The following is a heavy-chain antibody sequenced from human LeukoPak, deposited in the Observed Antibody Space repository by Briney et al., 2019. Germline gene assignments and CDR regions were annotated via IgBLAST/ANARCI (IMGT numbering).Heavy chain of an antibody. V-gene: IGHV3-30*18. Sequence: LSLTCAVYGGSFSGYYWSWIRQAPGKGLEWVAAIASNGGSEYYADSVKGRFTISRDNSKNTLFLQMNSLRPDDTAVYYCAKRGHYSINWYHYFDYWGQGTLVTVSS. CDR3: AKRGHYSINWYHYFDY. D-gene: IGHD6-13*01. J-gene: IGHJ4*02. CDR1: GGSFSGYY. CDR2: IASNGGSE.